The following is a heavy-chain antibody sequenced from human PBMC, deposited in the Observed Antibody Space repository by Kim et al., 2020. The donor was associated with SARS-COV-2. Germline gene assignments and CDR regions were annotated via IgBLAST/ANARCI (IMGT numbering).Heavy chain of an antibody. J-gene: IGHJ6*02. V-gene: IGHV1-69*13. Sequence: SVKVSCKASGGTFSSYAISWVRQAPGQGLEWMGGIIPIFGTANYAQKFQGRVTITADESTSTAYMELSSLRSEDTAVYYCARLLVVAVAGNYYYYGMDVWGQGTTVTVSS. CDR2: IIPIFGTA. CDR1: GGTFSSYA. CDR3: ARLLVVAVAGNYYYYGMDV. D-gene: IGHD6-19*01.